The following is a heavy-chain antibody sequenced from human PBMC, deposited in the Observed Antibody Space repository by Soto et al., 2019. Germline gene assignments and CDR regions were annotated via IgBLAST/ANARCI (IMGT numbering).Heavy chain of an antibody. CDR1: GYSFTSYW. CDR3: ARVVVVTAGRLVGFDY. J-gene: IGHJ4*02. Sequence: PGESLKISCKGSGYSFTSYWIGWVRQMPGKGLEWMGIIYPGDSDTRYSPSFQGQVTISADKSISTAYLQWSSLKASDTAMYYCARVVVVTAGRLVGFDYWGQGTLVTVSS. V-gene: IGHV5-51*01. CDR2: IYPGDSDT. D-gene: IGHD2-21*02.